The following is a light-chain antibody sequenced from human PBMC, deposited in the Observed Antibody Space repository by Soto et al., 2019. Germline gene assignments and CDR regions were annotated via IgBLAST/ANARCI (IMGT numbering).Light chain of an antibody. V-gene: IGLV2-14*01. CDR1: SSDAGGYNY. CDR2: DVS. Sequence: QSALTQPASVSGSPGQSITISCTGTSSDAGGYNYVSWYQQHPGKAPKLMIYDVSNRPSGVSNRFSGSKSGNTASLTISGLQAEDEADYYCSSYSSSSTGVFGTGSMVTVL. CDR3: SSYSSSSTGV. J-gene: IGLJ1*01.